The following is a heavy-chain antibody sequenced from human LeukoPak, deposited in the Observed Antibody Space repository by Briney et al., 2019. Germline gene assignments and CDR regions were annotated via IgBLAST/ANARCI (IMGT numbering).Heavy chain of an antibody. CDR1: GFTVSGNY. CDR2: IYSGGNT. CDR3: ARVENTGWWYHFDY. V-gene: IGHV3-53*01. D-gene: IGHD2-15*01. J-gene: IGHJ4*02. Sequence: PGGSLRLSCAASGFTVSGNYMNWVRQAPGKGLEWVSVIYSGGNTYYADSVKGRFTISTDTSKNTLYLQMNSLRAEDTAVYYCARVENTGWWYHFDYWGQGTQVTVSS.